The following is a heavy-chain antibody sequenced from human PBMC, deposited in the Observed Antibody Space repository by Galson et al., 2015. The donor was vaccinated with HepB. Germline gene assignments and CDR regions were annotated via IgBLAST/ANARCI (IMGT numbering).Heavy chain of an antibody. D-gene: IGHD3-3*01. CDR3: ARETAEYYDFWSGYYTWTGRIDY. CDR2: IYYSGST. V-gene: IGHV4-59*08. J-gene: IGHJ4*02. Sequence: ETLSLTCTVSGGSISSYYWSWIRQPPGKGLEWIGYIYYSGSTNYNPSLKSRVTISVDTSKNQFSLKLSSVTAADTAVYYCARETAEYYDFWSGYYTWTGRIDYWGQGTLVTVSS. CDR1: GGSISSYY.